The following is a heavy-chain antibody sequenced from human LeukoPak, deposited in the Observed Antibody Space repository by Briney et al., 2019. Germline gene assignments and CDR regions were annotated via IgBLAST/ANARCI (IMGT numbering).Heavy chain of an antibody. Sequence: GGSLRLSCAASEFDFSSHAMTWVRQAPGKGLEWVSAISISGSKTYYADSVKGRFTISRDNSKNTLYLQMNSLRAEDTAVYYCAKDFWVMVVIAAFDYWGQGTLVTVSS. CDR1: EFDFSSHA. J-gene: IGHJ4*02. CDR3: AKDFWVMVVIAAFDY. D-gene: IGHD2-21*01. V-gene: IGHV3-23*01. CDR2: ISISGSKT.